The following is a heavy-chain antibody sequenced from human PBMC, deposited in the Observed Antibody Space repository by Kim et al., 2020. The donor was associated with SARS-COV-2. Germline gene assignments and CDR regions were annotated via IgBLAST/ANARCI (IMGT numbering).Heavy chain of an antibody. CDR1: SHSTSSGYY. Sequence: SETLSLTCTVSSHSTSSGYYWGWIRQPPGKGLEWIGSIYHSGTTYYNPSLKSRVTISIDTSKNQFSLRLNSVTAADTAVYYCTSKYYYDSSGYYYVDWWGQGTLVTVSS. CDR2: IYHSGTT. J-gene: IGHJ4*02. D-gene: IGHD3-22*01. CDR3: TSKYYYDSSGYYYVDW. V-gene: IGHV4-38-2*02.